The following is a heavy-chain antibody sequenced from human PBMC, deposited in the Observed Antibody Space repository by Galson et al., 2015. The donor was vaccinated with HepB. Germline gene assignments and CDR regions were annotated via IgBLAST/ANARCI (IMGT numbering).Heavy chain of an antibody. J-gene: IGHJ4*02. CDR3: ARGGYSYLTFFNY. CDR1: GDSVSSNSAS. Sequence: CAISGDSVSSNSASWNWIRQSPSRGLEWLGRTYYRSKWYNDYALSVKSRITINPDTSKNQFSLQLSSVTPEDTAVYYCARGGYSYLTFFNYWGQGTLVTVSS. D-gene: IGHD5-18*01. CDR2: TYYRSKWYN. V-gene: IGHV6-1*01.